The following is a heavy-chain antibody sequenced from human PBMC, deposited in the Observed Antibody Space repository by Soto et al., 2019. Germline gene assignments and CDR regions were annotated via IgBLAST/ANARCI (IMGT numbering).Heavy chain of an antibody. J-gene: IGHJ5*02. V-gene: IGHV3-30-3*01. CDR3: XXXXXXXXXXXDR. Sequence: QVLLVESGGGVVQPGRSLRLSCAASGFTFSRYAMSXXXXXXXXXXEWVAIMSYDGSNEYYVDYVKGRFTISRDNSNXXXXXXXXXXXXXXXXXXXXXXXXXXXXXXXDRWGQGTLVTVSS. CDR2: MSYDGSNE. CDR1: GFTFSRYA.